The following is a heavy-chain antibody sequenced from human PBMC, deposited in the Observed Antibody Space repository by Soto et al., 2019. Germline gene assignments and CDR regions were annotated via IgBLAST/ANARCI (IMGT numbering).Heavy chain of an antibody. V-gene: IGHV1-45*02. CDR3: ARSGYQQQNDAFDI. CDR2: ITPFNGNT. J-gene: IGHJ3*02. D-gene: IGHD5-18*01. Sequence: SVKVSCKASGYTFTYRYLHWVRQAPGQALEWMGWITPFNGNTNYAQKFQDRVTITRDRSMSTAYMELSSLRSEDTAMYYCARSGYQQQNDAFDIWGQGTMVTVSS. CDR1: GYTFTYRY.